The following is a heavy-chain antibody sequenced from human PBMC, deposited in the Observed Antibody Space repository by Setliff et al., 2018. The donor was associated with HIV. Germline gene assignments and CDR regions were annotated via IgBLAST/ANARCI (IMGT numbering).Heavy chain of an antibody. CDR3: ARDSGTTVEDAFDI. CDR2: ISAYNGNT. CDR1: GYTFTSYG. Sequence: VASVKVSCKASGYTFTSYGISWVRQAPGQGLGWMGWISAYNGNTNYAQKLQGRVTMTTDTSTSTAYMELRSLRSDDTAVYYCARDSGTTVEDAFDIWGQGTMVTVSS. D-gene: IGHD1-7*01. V-gene: IGHV1-18*01. J-gene: IGHJ3*02.